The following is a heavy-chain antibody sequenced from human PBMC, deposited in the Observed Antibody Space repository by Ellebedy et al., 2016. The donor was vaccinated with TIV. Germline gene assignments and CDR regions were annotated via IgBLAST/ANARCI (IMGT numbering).Heavy chain of an antibody. CDR2: IKQGGSET. CDR3: ARGPDYGDRTDYFDY. J-gene: IGHJ4*02. V-gene: IGHV3-7*01. D-gene: IGHD4-17*01. CDR1: GFTFSTYW. Sequence: GESLKISCAASGFTFSTYWMTWVRQAPGKGLEWVANIKQGGSETYYVDSVKGRFTISRDSAKNSVFLQMSSLRAEDTAVYYCARGPDYGDRTDYFDYWGQGTLVTVSS.